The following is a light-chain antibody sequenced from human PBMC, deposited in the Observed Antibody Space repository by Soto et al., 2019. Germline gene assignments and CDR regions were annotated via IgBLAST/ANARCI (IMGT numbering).Light chain of an antibody. V-gene: IGLV1-40*01. CDR1: SSNIGAGYD. Sequence: QSVLTQPPSVSGAPGQRVTISCTGSSSNIGAGYDVHGYQQLPGTAPKLLIYGNSNRPSGVPDRFSGSKSGTSASLAITGLQAEDEADYYCQSYDSSLSGSTVFGGGTKVTVL. J-gene: IGLJ2*01. CDR2: GNS. CDR3: QSYDSSLSGSTV.